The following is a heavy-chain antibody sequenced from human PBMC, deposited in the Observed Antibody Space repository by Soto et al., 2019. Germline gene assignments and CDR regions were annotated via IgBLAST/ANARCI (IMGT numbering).Heavy chain of an antibody. CDR2: INHSGGT. Sequence: PSETLSLTCAVYGGSFSGYYWTWIRQAPGKELEWIGEINHSGGTNYNSSLKSRVTISVDTSKNQFSLILYSVTAADTAVYYCARDGHYYPLWRGHTHAGPYGMDVWGQGTTLTVSS. CDR3: ARDGHYYPLWRGHTHAGPYGMDV. CDR1: GGSFSGYY. J-gene: IGHJ6*02. V-gene: IGHV4-34*01. D-gene: IGHD3-3*02.